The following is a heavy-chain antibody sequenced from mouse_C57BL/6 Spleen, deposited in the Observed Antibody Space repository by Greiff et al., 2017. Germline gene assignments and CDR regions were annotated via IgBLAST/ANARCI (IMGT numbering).Heavy chain of an antibody. Sequence: EVKVVESGGGLVKPGGSLKLSCAASGFTFSDYGMHWVRQAPEKGLEWVAYISSGSSTIYYADTVKGRVTISRDNAKNTLFLQMTSLRSEDTAMYYCARPDYYGSDAMGYWGQGASVTVSS. CDR3: ARPDYYGSDAMGY. CDR2: ISSGSSTI. D-gene: IGHD1-1*01. CDR1: GFTFSDYG. J-gene: IGHJ4*01. V-gene: IGHV5-17*01.